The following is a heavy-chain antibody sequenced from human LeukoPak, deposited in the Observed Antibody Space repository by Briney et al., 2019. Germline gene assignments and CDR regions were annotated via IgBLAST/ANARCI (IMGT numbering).Heavy chain of an antibody. V-gene: IGHV4-4*07. CDR1: GGSISSYY. Sequence: SETLSLTCTVSGGSISSYYWSWIRQPAGKGLEWIGRIYISGSTNYNPSFKSRVTMSVDTSKNQFSLKLSSVTAADTAVYYCARLRYSSGCLDYWGQGTLVTVSS. J-gene: IGHJ4*02. CDR2: IYISGST. CDR3: ARLRYSSGCLDY. D-gene: IGHD6-19*01.